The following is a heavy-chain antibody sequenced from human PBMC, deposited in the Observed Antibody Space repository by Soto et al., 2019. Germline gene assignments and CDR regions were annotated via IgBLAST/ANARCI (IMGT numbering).Heavy chain of an antibody. CDR3: ASTYYDILTGYQNGMDV. Sequence: QVQLVQSGAEVKKPGASVKVSCKASGYTFTSYAMHWVRQAPGQRLEWMGWINAGNGNTKYSQKFQGRVTITRDTSASTAYMELSSLRSEDTAVYYCASTYYDILTGYQNGMDVWGQGTTVTGSS. V-gene: IGHV1-3*01. CDR1: GYTFTSYA. CDR2: INAGNGNT. D-gene: IGHD3-9*01. J-gene: IGHJ6*02.